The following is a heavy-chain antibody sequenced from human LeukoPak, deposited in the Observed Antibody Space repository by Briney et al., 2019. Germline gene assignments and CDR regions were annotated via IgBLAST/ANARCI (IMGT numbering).Heavy chain of an antibody. Sequence: GGSLRLSCVGSGFIFRSYAVTWVRQAPGKGLEWVSSITANGDATYYADSVKGRFTISRDNSKNTLYLQMNSLRAEDTAVYYCAKDHWSIAAAGSFDYWGQGTLVTVSS. CDR2: ITANGDAT. V-gene: IGHV3-23*01. D-gene: IGHD6-13*01. CDR1: GFIFRSYA. CDR3: AKDHWSIAAAGSFDY. J-gene: IGHJ4*02.